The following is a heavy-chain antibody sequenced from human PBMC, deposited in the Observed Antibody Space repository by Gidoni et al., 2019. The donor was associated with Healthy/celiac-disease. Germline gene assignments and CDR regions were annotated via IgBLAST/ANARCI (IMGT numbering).Heavy chain of an antibody. CDR3: ARIKVRRAGVVSPYYYYYGMDV. D-gene: IGHD3-3*01. CDR1: GGSFSGYY. Sequence: QVQLQQWGAGLLKPSETLSLTCAVYGGSFSGYYWSWIRQPPGKGLEWIGEINHSGSTNYNPSLKSRVTISVDTSKNQFSLKLSSVTAADTAVYYCARIKVRRAGVVSPYYYYYGMDVWGQGTTVTVSS. J-gene: IGHJ6*02. CDR2: INHSGST. V-gene: IGHV4-34*01.